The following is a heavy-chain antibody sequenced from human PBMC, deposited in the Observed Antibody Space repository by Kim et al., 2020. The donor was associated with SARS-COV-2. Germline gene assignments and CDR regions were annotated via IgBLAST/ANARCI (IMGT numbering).Heavy chain of an antibody. Sequence: GGSLRLSCAASGFTFSTYWMHWVRQAPGKGLVWVSRVNSDGSTTTHADSVEGRFTISRDNVKNTLYLQMSSLRAEDTAVYFCARGYSGTYRIDYWGQGAL. D-gene: IGHD1-26*01. CDR2: VNSDGSTT. V-gene: IGHV3-74*01. CDR3: ARGYSGTYRIDY. J-gene: IGHJ4*01. CDR1: GFTFSTYW.